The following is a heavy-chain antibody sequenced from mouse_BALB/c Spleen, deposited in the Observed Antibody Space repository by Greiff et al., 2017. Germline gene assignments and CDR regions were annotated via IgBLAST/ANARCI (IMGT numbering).Heavy chain of an antibody. CDR2: ISSGGSYT. J-gene: IGHJ2*01. CDR3: ARLTTATDYFDY. V-gene: IGHV5-6*01. CDR1: GFTFSSYG. D-gene: IGHD1-2*01. Sequence: EVQLVESGGDLVKPGGSLKLSCAASGFTFSSYGMSWVRQTPDKRLEWVATISSGGSYTYYPDSVKGRFTISRDNAKNTLYLQMSSLKSEDTAMYYCARLTTATDYFDYWGQGTTLTVSS.